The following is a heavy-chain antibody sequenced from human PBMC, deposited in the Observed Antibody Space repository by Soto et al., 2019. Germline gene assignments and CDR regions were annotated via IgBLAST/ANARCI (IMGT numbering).Heavy chain of an antibody. CDR1: GFTFSTYT. CDR3: ARLSYPRALDF. D-gene: IGHD2-2*01. Sequence: EVRLVESGGGLVKPGGSLTLSCVASGFTFSTYTINWVRQAPGKGLEWVSCISRSSNYIYYADAIRGRFTVSRDNANNSFNLQMHILRAEDTAVYYCARLSYPRALDFWGQGILVNVSS. J-gene: IGHJ4*02. CDR2: ISRSSNYI. V-gene: IGHV3-21*01.